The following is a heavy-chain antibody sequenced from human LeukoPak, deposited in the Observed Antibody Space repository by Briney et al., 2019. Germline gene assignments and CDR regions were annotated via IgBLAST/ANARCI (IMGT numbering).Heavy chain of an antibody. CDR3: APKSWEGAFDI. J-gene: IGHJ3*02. CDR2: ISSSSSTI. V-gene: IGHV3-48*01. D-gene: IGHD1-26*01. CDR1: GFTSSSYS. Sequence: GGSLRLSCAASGFTSSSYSMNWVRQAPGKGLEWVSYISSSSSTIYYADSVKGRFTISRDNAKNSLYLQMNSLRAEDTAVYYCAPKSWEGAFDIWGQGTMVTVSS.